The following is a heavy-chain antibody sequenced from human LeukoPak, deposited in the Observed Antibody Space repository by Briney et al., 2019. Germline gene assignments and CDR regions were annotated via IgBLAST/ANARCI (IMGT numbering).Heavy chain of an antibody. CDR2: IYYSGST. J-gene: IGHJ4*02. D-gene: IGHD5-12*01. CDR1: GGSISSYY. V-gene: IGHV4-59*12. CDR3: ARAVDIVAPDS. Sequence: SETLSLTCTVSGGSISSYYWSWIRQPPGKGLEWIGYIYYSGSTNYNPSLKSRVTISVDTSKNHLSLILSSVTAADTAVYYCARAVDIVAPDSLGQGTLVTVSP.